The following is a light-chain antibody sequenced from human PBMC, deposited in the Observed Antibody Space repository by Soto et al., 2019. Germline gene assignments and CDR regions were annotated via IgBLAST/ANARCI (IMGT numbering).Light chain of an antibody. Sequence: EVAMKLSPATLSVYKGERATLSCRARQSVSSNLAWYQQKPGQDPRLLIYGASTRATGIPARFSGSGSGTEFTLTISSLQSEDFAVYYCQQYNNLLRPFGQGTMVDVK. J-gene: IGKJ1*01. CDR1: QSVSSN. V-gene: IGKV3-15*01. CDR3: QQYNNLLRP. CDR2: GAS.